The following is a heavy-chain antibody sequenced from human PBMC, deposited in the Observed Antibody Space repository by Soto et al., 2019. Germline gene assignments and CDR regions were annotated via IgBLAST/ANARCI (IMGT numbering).Heavy chain of an antibody. CDR2: MNPNSGNT. CDR1: GYTFTSYD. Sequence: ASVKVSCKASGYTFTSYDINWVRQATGQGLEWMGWMNPNSGNTGYAQKFQGRVTMTRNTSKNQFSLKLSSVTAADTAVYYCARGRGYYYGMDVWGQGTTVTVSS. J-gene: IGHJ6*02. CDR3: ARGRGYYYGMDV. V-gene: IGHV1-8*01.